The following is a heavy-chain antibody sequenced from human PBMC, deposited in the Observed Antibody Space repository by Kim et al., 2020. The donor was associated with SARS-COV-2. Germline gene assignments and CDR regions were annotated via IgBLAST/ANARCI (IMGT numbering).Heavy chain of an antibody. CDR2: IRSKAYGGTT. J-gene: IGHJ4*02. CDR1: GFTFGDYA. D-gene: IGHD6-19*01. V-gene: IGHV3-49*04. CDR3: TTGYSSGWDFDY. Sequence: GGSLRLSCTACGFTFGDYAMSWVRQAPGKGQEWVGFIRSKAYGGTTEYAASVKGRFTISRDDSKSIAYLQMNSLKTEDTAVYYCTTGYSSGWDFDYWGQGTLVTVSS.